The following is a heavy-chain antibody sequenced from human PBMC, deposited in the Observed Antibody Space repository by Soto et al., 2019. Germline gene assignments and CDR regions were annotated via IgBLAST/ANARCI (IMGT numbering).Heavy chain of an antibody. V-gene: IGHV3-23*01. Sequence: PGGSLSLSCAASGFTFSSYAMSWVRPAHGKGLEWVSDISGGGGSTYYADSVKGRFTISRDNSKNTLYLQMNSLRAEDTAVYYCAKEPSSGWYWAINWFDPWGQGTVVTVSS. D-gene: IGHD6-19*01. CDR2: ISGGGGST. J-gene: IGHJ5*02. CDR1: GFTFSSYA. CDR3: AKEPSSGWYWAINWFDP.